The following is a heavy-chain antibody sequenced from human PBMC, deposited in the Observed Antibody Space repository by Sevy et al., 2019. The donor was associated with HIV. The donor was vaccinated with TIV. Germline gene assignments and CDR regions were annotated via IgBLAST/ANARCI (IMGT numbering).Heavy chain of an antibody. D-gene: IGHD2-8*01. V-gene: IGHV3-30-3*01. CDR1: GFTFSSYA. CDR3: AREIVLMVYAAAFDI. J-gene: IGHJ3*02. Sequence: GGSLRLSCAASGFTFSSYAMHWVRQAPGKGLEWVAVISYDGSNKYYADPVKGRFTISRDNSKNTLYLQMNSLRAEDTVVYYCAREIVLMVYAAAFDIWGQGTMVTVSS. CDR2: ISYDGSNK.